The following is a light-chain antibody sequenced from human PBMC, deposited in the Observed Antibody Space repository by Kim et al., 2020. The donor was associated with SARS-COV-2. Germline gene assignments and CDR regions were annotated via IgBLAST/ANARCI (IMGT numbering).Light chain of an antibody. CDR1: QSVRFY. CDR2: DTY. Sequence: EVVLTQSPATLSLSPGERATLSCRASQSVRFYLTWYQHKPGQAPRLLIYDTYTRATGIPARFSGSRSDTDFTLTISSVEPEDFAVYYCHSRNDWPPWTFGQGTKVDIK. J-gene: IGKJ1*01. V-gene: IGKV3-11*01. CDR3: HSRNDWPPWT.